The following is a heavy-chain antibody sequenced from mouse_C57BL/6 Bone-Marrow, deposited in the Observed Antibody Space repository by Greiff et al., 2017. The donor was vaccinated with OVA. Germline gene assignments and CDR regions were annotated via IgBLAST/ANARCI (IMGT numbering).Heavy chain of an antibody. Sequence: VQLQQSGTVLARPGASVKMSCKTSGYTFTSYWMHWVKQRPGQGLEWIGAIYPGNSDTSDNQKFKGKAKLTAVTSASTAYMELSSLTNDDSAVYYFASELLWGPDYWGQGTAVTVSS. CDR3: ASELLWGPDY. V-gene: IGHV1-5*01. CDR2: IYPGNSDT. CDR1: GYTFTSYW. J-gene: IGHJ2*01.